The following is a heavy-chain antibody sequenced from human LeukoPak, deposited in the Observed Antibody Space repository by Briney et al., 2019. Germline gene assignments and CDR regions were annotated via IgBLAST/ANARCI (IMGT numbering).Heavy chain of an antibody. CDR1: GGSFSGYY. CDR2: INHSGTT. J-gene: IGHJ4*02. CDR3: ARVRDNNSSSSPGVPYYFDY. D-gene: IGHD6-6*01. V-gene: IGHV4-34*01. Sequence: SETLSLTCAVYGGSFSGYYWSWIRQPPGKGLEWIGEINHSGTTNYNPSLKSRVTISVDTSKNQFTLKLSSVTAADTAVYYCARVRDNNSSSSPGVPYYFDYWGQGTLVTVSS.